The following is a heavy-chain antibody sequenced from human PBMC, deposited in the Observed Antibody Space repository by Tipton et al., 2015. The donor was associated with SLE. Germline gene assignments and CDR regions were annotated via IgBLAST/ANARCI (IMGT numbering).Heavy chain of an antibody. CDR3: ARGPYYYMDV. V-gene: IGHV4-39*07. CDR2: IYYSGST. CDR1: NGSISSSPYY. Sequence: TLSLTCTVSNGSISSSPYYWGWIRPSPGKGLGWVGSIYYSGSTYYNPSLKSRVTISVDTSRNQCSLNLTSVTAADTAVYYCARGPYYYMDVWGKGTTVTVSS. J-gene: IGHJ6*03.